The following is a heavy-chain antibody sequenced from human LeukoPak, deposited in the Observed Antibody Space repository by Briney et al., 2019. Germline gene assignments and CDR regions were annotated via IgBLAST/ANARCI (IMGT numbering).Heavy chain of an antibody. V-gene: IGHV4-4*07. CDR2: IYTSGST. D-gene: IGHD6-13*01. CDR1: GGSISSYY. CDR3: ARQRSSSLRSVWFDP. Sequence: SETLSLTCTVSGGSISSYYWSWIRQPAGKGLEWIGRIYTSGSTNYNPSLKSRVTMSVDTSKNQFSLKLSSVTAADTAVYYCARQRSSSLRSVWFDPWGQGTLVTVSS. J-gene: IGHJ5*02.